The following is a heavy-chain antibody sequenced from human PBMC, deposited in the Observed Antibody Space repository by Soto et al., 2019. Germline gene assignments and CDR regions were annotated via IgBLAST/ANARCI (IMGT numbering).Heavy chain of an antibody. CDR1: GGTFSSYA. D-gene: IGHD7-27*01. Sequence: QVQLVQSGAEVKKPGCSVKVSCKASGGTFSSYAISWVRQAPGQGLEWMGGIIPIFGTANYAQKYQGRVTITADESTSTAYMELSSLRSEDTAVYYCVRDLGSGANWGDFYFWGQGTLVPVSS. V-gene: IGHV1-69*12. CDR3: VRDLGSGANWGDFYF. J-gene: IGHJ4*02. CDR2: IIPIFGTA.